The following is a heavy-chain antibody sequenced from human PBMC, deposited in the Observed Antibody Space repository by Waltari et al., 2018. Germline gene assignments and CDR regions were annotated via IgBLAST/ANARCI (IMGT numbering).Heavy chain of an antibody. CDR1: GYIFTTYA. Sequence: QVQLVQSGSELKTPGASVKVSCKASGYIFTTYAINWVRQAPGQGLEWLGWVHPNTGNPTYAPGFTGRFVFSLDTSVSTAYLQISSLEAADTAVYYCARDSRGCTSSSCFTYFDYWGQGTLVTVSS. D-gene: IGHD2-2*02. J-gene: IGHJ4*02. CDR2: VHPNTGNP. V-gene: IGHV7-4-1*02. CDR3: ARDSRGCTSSSCFTYFDY.